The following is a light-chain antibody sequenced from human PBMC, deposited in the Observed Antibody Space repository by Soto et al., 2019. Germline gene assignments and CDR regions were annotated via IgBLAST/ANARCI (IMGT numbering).Light chain of an antibody. CDR2: AAS. Sequence: DIQMTQSPSSLSASVGDRVTITCRASQSISSYLNWYPQKPGKAPKLLIYAASSLQRGGPSRCSGSGSGTDFTLAISSLQTEDFATYYCQQSYSTPRNTFGQGTRLEIK. J-gene: IGKJ5*01. CDR3: QQSYSTPRNT. V-gene: IGKV1-39*01. CDR1: QSISSY.